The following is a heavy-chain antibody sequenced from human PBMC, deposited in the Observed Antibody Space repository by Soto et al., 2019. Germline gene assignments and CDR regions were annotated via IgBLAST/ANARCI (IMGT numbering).Heavy chain of an antibody. CDR2: ISYDGSNK. D-gene: IGHD6-19*01. CDR1: GFTFSSYG. CDR3: AKDWAGIAVAGTLALNY. Sequence: GGSLRLSCAASGFTFSSYGMHWVRQAPGKGLEWVAVISYDGSNKYYADSVKGRFTISRDNSKNTLYLQMNSLRAEDTAVYYCAKDWAGIAVAGTLALNYWGQGTLVTVS. V-gene: IGHV3-30*18. J-gene: IGHJ4*02.